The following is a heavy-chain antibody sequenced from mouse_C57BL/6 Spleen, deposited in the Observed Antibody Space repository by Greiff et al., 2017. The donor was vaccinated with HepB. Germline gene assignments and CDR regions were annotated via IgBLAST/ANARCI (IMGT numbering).Heavy chain of an antibody. Sequence: VQLQQSGTELVKPGASVKLSCKASGYTFTSYWMHWVKQRPGQGLEWIGNINPSNGGTNYNEKFKSKATLTVDKSSSTAYMQLSSLTSEDSAVYYCARGTYSNSYYYAMDYWGQGTSVTVSS. CDR2: INPSNGGT. J-gene: IGHJ4*01. CDR3: ARGTYSNSYYYAMDY. D-gene: IGHD2-5*01. V-gene: IGHV1-53*01. CDR1: GYTFTSYW.